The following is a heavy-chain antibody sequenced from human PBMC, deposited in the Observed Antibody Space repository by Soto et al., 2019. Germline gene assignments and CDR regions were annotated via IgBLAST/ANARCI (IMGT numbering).Heavy chain of an antibody. D-gene: IGHD2-2*01. J-gene: IGHJ4*02. CDR1: GFTFSSYG. CDR3: ARRYCSSTSCQIDY. CDR2: IWYDGSNK. V-gene: IGHV3-33*01. Sequence: QVQLVESGGGVVQPGRSLRLSCAASGFTFSSYGMHWVRQAPGKGLEWVAVIWYDGSNKYYADSVKGRFTISRDNSKNTLYLQMNSLRAEDTAVYYCARRYCSSTSCQIDYWGLGTLVTVSS.